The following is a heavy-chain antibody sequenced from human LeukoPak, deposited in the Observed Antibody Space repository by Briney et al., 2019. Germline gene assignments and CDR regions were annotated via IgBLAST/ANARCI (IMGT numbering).Heavy chain of an antibody. Sequence: GGTLSLSCAASGFTFSSYGMHWVRQAPGKGLEWVAFIRYDGSNKYYADSVKGRFTISRDKSKNTLYLQMNSMRAEDTAVYYCAKDFRIVGATPGYWGQGTLVTVSS. D-gene: IGHD1-26*01. J-gene: IGHJ4*02. CDR1: GFTFSSYG. CDR2: IRYDGSNK. V-gene: IGHV3-30*02. CDR3: AKDFRIVGATPGY.